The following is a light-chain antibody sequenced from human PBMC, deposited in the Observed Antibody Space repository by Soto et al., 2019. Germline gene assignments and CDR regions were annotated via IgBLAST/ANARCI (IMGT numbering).Light chain of an antibody. J-gene: IGKJ1*01. Sequence: EIVLTQSPGTLSLSPGERATLTCRASQSVSSSYLGWYQQKLGQAPRILIYGASSRATGIPDRFSGSGSGTDFTLTISRLEPEDFAVYYCQQYGSSPQTCGQGTKVEIK. CDR3: QQYGSSPQT. CDR2: GAS. V-gene: IGKV3-20*01. CDR1: QSVSSSY.